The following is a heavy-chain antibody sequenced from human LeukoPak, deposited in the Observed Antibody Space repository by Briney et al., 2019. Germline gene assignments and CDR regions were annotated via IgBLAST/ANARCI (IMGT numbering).Heavy chain of an antibody. CDR3: ARGKAAARPPIDF. CDR1: GFTVSSNY. J-gene: IGHJ4*02. V-gene: IGHV3-53*01. D-gene: IGHD6-6*01. CDR2: IYSGGST. Sequence: PGGSLRLSCAAFGFTVSSNYMSWIRQAPGKGLEWVSVIYSGGSTYYADSVKGRFTISRDTSKNTLYLQMDSLRAEDTAVYYCARGKAAARPPIDFWGQGTLVTVSS.